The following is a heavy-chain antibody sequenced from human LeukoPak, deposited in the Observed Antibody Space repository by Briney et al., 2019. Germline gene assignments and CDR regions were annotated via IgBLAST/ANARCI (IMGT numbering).Heavy chain of an antibody. J-gene: IGHJ4*02. CDR2: MIPMFGTA. D-gene: IGHD6-19*01. V-gene: IGHV1-69*13. CDR3: ARDVSSGWFPRSDYYFDY. CDR1: RGTFSSYA. Sequence: VASVKVSFKASRGTFSSYASSWVRQAPGQGLDWMVGMIPMFGTANYAQKLQGRVTITADESTSTAYMELSSLRAEDTAVYYCARDVSSGWFPRSDYYFDYWGQGTLVTVSS.